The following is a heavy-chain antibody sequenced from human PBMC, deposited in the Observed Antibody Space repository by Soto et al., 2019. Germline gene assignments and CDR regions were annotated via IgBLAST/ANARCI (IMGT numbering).Heavy chain of an antibody. J-gene: IGHJ4*02. D-gene: IGHD6-13*01. CDR1: GYTFTSYA. CDR3: AREDSSSWLFDY. V-gene: IGHV1-3*01. CDR2: INAGNGNT. Sequence: QVQLVQSGAEVKKPGASVKVSCKASGYTFTSYAMHWVRQAPGLRLEWMGWINAGNGNTKYSQKFQGRVTITRDTTASTAYMELSSLRSEDTAVYYCAREDSSSWLFDYWGQGTLVTVSS.